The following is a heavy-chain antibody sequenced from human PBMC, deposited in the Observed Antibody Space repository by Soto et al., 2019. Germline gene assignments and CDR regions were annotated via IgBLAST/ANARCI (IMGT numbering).Heavy chain of an antibody. CDR1: GFSFSTHA. CDR3: ARQKLKSSTWYGSLDS. CDR2: ISAGSGNA. V-gene: IGHV3-23*01. J-gene: IGHJ4*02. D-gene: IGHD6-13*01. Sequence: GGSLRLSCVASGFSFSTHAMTWVRQAPGKGLEWVSVISAGSGNAYYAESVKGRFTVSRDNSKNTLWLQLDSLRVEDTGLYYCARQKLKSSTWYGSLDSWGQGTRGTVSS.